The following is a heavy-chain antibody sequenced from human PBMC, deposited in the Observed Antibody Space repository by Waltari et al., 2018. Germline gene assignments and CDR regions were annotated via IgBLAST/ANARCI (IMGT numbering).Heavy chain of an antibody. Sequence: QVQLVQSGAEVKKPGASVKVSCKASGYTFTGYYMHWVRQAPGQGLEWMGWINPNSCGTNYAQKFQGRVTMTRDTSISTAYMELSRLRSDDTAVYYCARLNAGPVAGIDYWGQGTLVTVSS. J-gene: IGHJ4*02. CDR3: ARLNAGPVAGIDY. CDR1: GYTFTGYY. V-gene: IGHV1-2*02. CDR2: INPNSCGT. D-gene: IGHD6-19*01.